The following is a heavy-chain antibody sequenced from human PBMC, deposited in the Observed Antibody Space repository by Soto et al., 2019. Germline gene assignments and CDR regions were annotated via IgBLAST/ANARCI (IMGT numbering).Heavy chain of an antibody. J-gene: IGHJ4*02. Sequence: VGSLRLSCAGSGFTFSDHYMSWIRQAPGKGLEWIGYSSNSGSFTRYADSVKGRFSISRDNAKNSLYLQINSLRGDDTATYFCVRSGDNYNLLDYWGQGTPVTVSS. CDR1: GFTFSDHY. CDR2: SSNSGSFT. D-gene: IGHD1-1*01. CDR3: VRSGDNYNLLDY. V-gene: IGHV3-11*06.